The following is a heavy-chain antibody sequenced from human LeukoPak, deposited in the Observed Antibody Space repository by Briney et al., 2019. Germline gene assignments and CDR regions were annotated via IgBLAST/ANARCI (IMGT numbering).Heavy chain of an antibody. CDR3: ARAAGDNAANARFDY. CDR1: GFTFNIYA. V-gene: IGHV3-23*01. J-gene: IGHJ4*02. D-gene: IGHD4-23*01. Sequence: HPGGSLRLSCAASGFTFNIYAINRVRQAPGKGLEWVSAISSGGDTYYADSVKGRFTISRDNSKNTVYLQLNSLRAEDTAVYYCARAAGDNAANARFDYWGQGTLVTVSS. CDR2: ISSGGDT.